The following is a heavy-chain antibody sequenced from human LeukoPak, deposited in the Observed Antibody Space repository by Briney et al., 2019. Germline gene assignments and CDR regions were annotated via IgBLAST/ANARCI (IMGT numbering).Heavy chain of an antibody. J-gene: IGHJ4*02. CDR1: GFTFSSYG. Sequence: PGGSLRLSCAASGFTFSSYGMHWVRQAPGKGLEWVAFIRYDGSNKYYADSVKGRFTISRDNSKNTLYLQMNSLRAEDTAVYYCARDHGGSGSLCNYWGQGTLVTVSS. CDR3: ARDHGGSGSLCNY. D-gene: IGHD3-10*01. V-gene: IGHV3-30*02. CDR2: IRYDGSNK.